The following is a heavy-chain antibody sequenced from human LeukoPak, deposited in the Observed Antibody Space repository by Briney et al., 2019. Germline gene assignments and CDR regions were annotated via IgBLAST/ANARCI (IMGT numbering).Heavy chain of an antibody. CDR1: GFTFSSYA. V-gene: IGHV3-30*04. CDR2: ISYDGSNK. J-gene: IGHJ3*02. Sequence: GGSLRLSCAASGFTFSSYAMHWVRQAPGKGLEGVAVISYDGSNKYYADSVKGRFTISRDNSKNTLYLQMNSLRAEDTAVYYCARDPGFSAFDIWGQGAVVTVSS. CDR3: ARDPGFSAFDI.